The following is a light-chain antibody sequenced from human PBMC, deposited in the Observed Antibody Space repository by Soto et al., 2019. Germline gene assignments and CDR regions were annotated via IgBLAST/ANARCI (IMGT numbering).Light chain of an antibody. CDR3: SSYTSSSTPV. CDR1: SSDVRSYNS. Sequence: LTQPASGCGSPGRAITISCTGTSSDVRSYNSVSWYQQHASKDNKLMIYEVSNRLSGVSNRFSGSKSGNPASMTISGLQVADEADYYCSSYTSSSTPVFGTGTTVPVL. CDR2: EVS. V-gene: IGLV2-14*01. J-gene: IGLJ1*01.